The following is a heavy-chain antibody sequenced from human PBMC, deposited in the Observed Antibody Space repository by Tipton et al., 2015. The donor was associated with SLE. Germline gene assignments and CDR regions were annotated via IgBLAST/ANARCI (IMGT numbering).Heavy chain of an antibody. CDR2: ISSISSTI. CDR3: ARVKGYCSSASCYHNWFDP. V-gene: IGHV3-48*01. CDR1: GFTFSSYS. J-gene: IGHJ5*02. D-gene: IGHD2-2*01. Sequence: SLRLSCAASGFTFSSYSMNWVRQAPGKGLEWVSYISSISSTIYYADSVKGRFTISRDNAKNSLYLQLNSLRAEDTAVYYCARVKGYCSSASCYHNWFDPWGQGTLVTVSS.